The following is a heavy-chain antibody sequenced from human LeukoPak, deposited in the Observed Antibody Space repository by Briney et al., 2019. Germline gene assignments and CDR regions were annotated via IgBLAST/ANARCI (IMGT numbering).Heavy chain of an antibody. J-gene: IGHJ4*02. D-gene: IGHD6-13*01. CDR1: GFTFSSYG. Sequence: PGGSLRLSCAASGFTFSSYGMHWVRQAPGKGLEWVAFIRYDGSNKYYADSVKGRFTISRDNAKNSLYLQMNSLRAEDTAVYYCARDLSIAAADDDYWGQGTLVTVSS. CDR3: ARDLSIAAADDDY. V-gene: IGHV3-30*02. CDR2: IRYDGSNK.